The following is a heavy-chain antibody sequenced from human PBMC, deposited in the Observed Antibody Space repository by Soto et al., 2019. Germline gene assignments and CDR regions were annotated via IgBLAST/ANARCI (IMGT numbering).Heavy chain of an antibody. CDR2: IYPANSDT. V-gene: IGHV5-51*01. Sequence: PGESLKISCKTSGYSFTSYWIGWVRQMPGKGLEWMGIIYPANSDTRYSPSFQGQVTISADRSTRTPYRQWSSLKASDTAMYYCARLYVAAATIRLLYYHYWGRGTLVAVSS. J-gene: IGHJ4*02. CDR1: GYSFTSYW. D-gene: IGHD5-12*01. CDR3: ARLYVAAATIRLLYYHY.